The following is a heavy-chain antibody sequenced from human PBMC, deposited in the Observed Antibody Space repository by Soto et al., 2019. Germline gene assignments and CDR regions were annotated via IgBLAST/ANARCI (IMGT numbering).Heavy chain of an antibody. V-gene: IGHV1-2*02. D-gene: IGHD2-15*01. CDR1: GYTFTGYY. CDR3: ARVRPRDSSGGRWKG. J-gene: IGHJ4*02. CDR2: INPNSGGT. Sequence: QVQLVQSGAEVKKPGASVKVSCKASGYTFTGYYMHWVRQAPGQGLEWMGWINPNSGGTNYAQKFQGRGNRTRDTSISTAYMELRRLRSDNTAVYYCARVRPRDSSGGRWKGWGRGTLVTVSS.